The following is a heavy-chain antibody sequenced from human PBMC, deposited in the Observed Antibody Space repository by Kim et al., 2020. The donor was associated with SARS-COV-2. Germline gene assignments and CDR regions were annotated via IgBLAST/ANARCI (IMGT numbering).Heavy chain of an antibody. Sequence: ASVKVSCKASGYTFTGYYMHWVRQAPGQGLEWMGRINPNSVGTNYAQKFQGRVTMTRDTSISTAYMELRRLRSDDTAVYYCARTKWELLRGLNLPFDYWGQGTLVTVSS. CDR1: GYTFTGYY. J-gene: IGHJ4*02. CDR2: INPNSVGT. CDR3: ARTKWELLRGLNLPFDY. D-gene: IGHD1-26*01. V-gene: IGHV1-2*06.